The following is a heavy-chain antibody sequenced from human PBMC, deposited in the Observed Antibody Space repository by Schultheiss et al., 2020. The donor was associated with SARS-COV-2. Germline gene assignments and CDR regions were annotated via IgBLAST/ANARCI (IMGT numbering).Heavy chain of an antibody. J-gene: IGHJ6*02. CDR1: GGSISSGGYS. V-gene: IGHV4-30-2*01. D-gene: IGHD1-26*01. CDR2: IYHSGST. CDR3: ARKRGIAGVYYYYGMDV. Sequence: SQTLSLTCAVSGGSISSGGYSWSWIRQPPGKGLEWIGYIYHSGSTYYNPSLKSRVTISVDRSKNQFSLKLSSVTAADTAVYYCARKRGIAGVYYYYGMDVWGQGTTVTVSS.